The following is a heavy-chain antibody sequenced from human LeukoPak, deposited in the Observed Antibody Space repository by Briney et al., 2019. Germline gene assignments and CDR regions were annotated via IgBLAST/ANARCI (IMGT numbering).Heavy chain of an antibody. J-gene: IGHJ3*02. CDR2: TKPDGSDK. CDR3: ATEWGYAFDI. D-gene: IGHD3-16*01. V-gene: IGHV3-7*01. Sequence: GGSLKLSCAASGFTFSDLWVSWVRQAPGEGLEWEVNTKPDGSDKYYVDSVKGRFTISRDNAQNSLYLQMNSLRAEDTAVYFCATEWGYAFDIWGQGTMVAVSS. CDR1: GFTFSDLW.